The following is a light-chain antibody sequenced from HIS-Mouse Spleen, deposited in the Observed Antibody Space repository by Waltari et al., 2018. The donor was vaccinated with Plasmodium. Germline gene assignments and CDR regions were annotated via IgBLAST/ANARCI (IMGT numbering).Light chain of an antibody. CDR1: QGISSA. Sequence: AIQLTQSPSSLSASVGDRVTITCRASQGISSALAWYQQKPGKAHKPRIYDAASVESGVPSRFSGSGSGTDFTLTISSLQPEDFATEYWQQFNSYPRGFTFGPGTKVDIK. V-gene: IGKV1-13*02. CDR3: QQFNSYPRGFT. CDR2: DAA. J-gene: IGKJ3*01.